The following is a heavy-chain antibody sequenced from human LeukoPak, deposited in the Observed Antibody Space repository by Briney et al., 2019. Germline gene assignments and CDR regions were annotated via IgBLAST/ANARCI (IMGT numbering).Heavy chain of an antibody. CDR3: ARVGNGYSYGS. V-gene: IGHV3-7*01. Sequence: GGSLRLSCAASGFTFSSYWMSWVRQAPGKGLEWVANIKQDGSEKYYVDSVKGRLTISRDNAKNSLYLQMNSLRAEDTDVYYCARVGNGYSYGSWGQGTLVTVSS. J-gene: IGHJ4*02. CDR2: IKQDGSEK. CDR1: GFTFSSYW. D-gene: IGHD5-18*01.